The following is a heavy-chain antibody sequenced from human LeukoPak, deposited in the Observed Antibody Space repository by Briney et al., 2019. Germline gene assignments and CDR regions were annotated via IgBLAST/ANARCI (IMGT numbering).Heavy chain of an antibody. CDR1: GGSISSYY. CDR2: IYYGGST. CDR3: ARVGLFFVYFWSGYYTGRGWFDP. D-gene: IGHD3-3*01. J-gene: IGHJ5*02. Sequence: KSSETLSLTCTVSGGSISSYYWSWIRQAPGKGLEWMGNIYYGGSTNYNPSLKSRVTISVDTSKNQFSLKLSSVTAADTAVYYCARVGLFFVYFWSGYYTGRGWFDPWGQGTLVIVSS. V-gene: IGHV4-59*01.